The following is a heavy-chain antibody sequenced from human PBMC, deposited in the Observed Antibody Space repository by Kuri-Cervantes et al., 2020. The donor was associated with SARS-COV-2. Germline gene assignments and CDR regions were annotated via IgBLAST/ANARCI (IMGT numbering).Heavy chain of an antibody. CDR2: IYTGGTT. CDR1: GFIFNDYY. D-gene: IGHD2-15*01. J-gene: IGHJ3*02. Sequence: GESLKISCAASGFIFNDYYVSWIRQAPGKGLEWVSAIYTGGTTFYADSVKGRFTISRDSSKNTLSLQMNSLRAEDTAVYYCARVRNVVARVVHAFDIWGQGTVVTVSS. V-gene: IGHV3-66*01. CDR3: ARVRNVVARVVHAFDI.